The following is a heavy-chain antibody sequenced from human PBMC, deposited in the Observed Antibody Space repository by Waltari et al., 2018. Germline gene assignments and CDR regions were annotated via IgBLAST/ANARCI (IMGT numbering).Heavy chain of an antibody. CDR1: GGSFSGYY. D-gene: IGHD6-6*01. Sequence: QVQLQQWGAGLLKPSETLSLTCAVYGGSFSGYYWSWIRQPPGKGLEWIGEINHSGSTNDNPSLKSRVTISVDTSKNQFSLKLSSVTAADTAVYYCARGWGQLRPNHWFDPWGQGTLVTVSS. J-gene: IGHJ5*02. V-gene: IGHV4-34*01. CDR3: ARGWGQLRPNHWFDP. CDR2: INHSGST.